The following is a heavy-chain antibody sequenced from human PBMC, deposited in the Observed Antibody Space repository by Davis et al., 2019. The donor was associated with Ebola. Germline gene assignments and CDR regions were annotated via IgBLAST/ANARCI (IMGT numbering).Heavy chain of an antibody. CDR3: AKDIFRGYDILIFPGSLDV. CDR1: GGSISSYY. J-gene: IGHJ6*02. CDR2: ISGDGGST. V-gene: IGHV3-43*02. Sequence: ETLSLTCTVSGGSISSYYWSWVRQAPGKGLEWVSLISGDGGSTYYADSVKGRFTISRDNSKNPLYLQMNSLRTEDTALYYCAKDIFRGYDILIFPGSLDVWGQGTTVTVSS. D-gene: IGHD3-9*01.